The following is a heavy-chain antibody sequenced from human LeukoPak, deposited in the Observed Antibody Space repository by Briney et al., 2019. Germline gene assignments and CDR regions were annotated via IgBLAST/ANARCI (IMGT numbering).Heavy chain of an antibody. D-gene: IGHD1-26*01. Sequence: SETLSLTCTVSGYSISSGYYWGWIRQPPGKGLERIGSIYHSGSTYYNPSLKSRVTISVDTSKNQFSLKLSSVTAADTAVYYCARAVGAVYFDYWGQGTLVTVSS. V-gene: IGHV4-38-2*02. J-gene: IGHJ4*02. CDR1: GYSISSGYY. CDR2: IYHSGST. CDR3: ARAVGAVYFDY.